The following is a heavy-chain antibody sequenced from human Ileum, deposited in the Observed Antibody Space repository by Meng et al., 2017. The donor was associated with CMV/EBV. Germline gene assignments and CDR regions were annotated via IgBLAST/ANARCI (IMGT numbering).Heavy chain of an antibody. CDR2: AYYSGIT. J-gene: IGHJ5*02. Sequence: IRITTQDWGWIRQSPGQVLEWIGTAYYSGITYYKPSLESRVTISVDTSKNQFSLKLNSVTAADTAVYYCARGGTYYDFWSGFFYFDPWGQGTLVTVSS. CDR3: ARGGTYYDFWSGFFYFDP. V-gene: IGHV4-39*07. D-gene: IGHD3-3*01. CDR1: IRITTQD.